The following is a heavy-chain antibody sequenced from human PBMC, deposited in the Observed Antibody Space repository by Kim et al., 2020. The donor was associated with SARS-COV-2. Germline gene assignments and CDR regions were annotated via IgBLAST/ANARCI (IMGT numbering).Heavy chain of an antibody. CDR1: GYTFTSYG. V-gene: IGHV1-18*01. CDR3: ARYSSSWWGMELKDPIYYYYYGMDV. J-gene: IGHJ6*02. D-gene: IGHD6-13*01. Sequence: ASVKVSCKASGYTFTSYGISWVRQAPGQGLEWMGWISAYNGNTNYAQKLQGRVTMTTDTSTSTAYMELRSLRSDDTAVYYCARYSSSWWGMELKDPIYYYYYGMDVWGQGTTVTVSS. CDR2: ISAYNGNT.